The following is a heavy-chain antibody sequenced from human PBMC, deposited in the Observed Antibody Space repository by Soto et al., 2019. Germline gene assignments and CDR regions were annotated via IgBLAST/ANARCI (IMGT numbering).Heavy chain of an antibody. V-gene: IGHV4-59*01. Sequence: SETLSLTCTVSGGSISSYYWSWIRQPPGKGLEWIGYIYYSGSTNYNPARNSRITISVDSSKNQFSLKLSSVAAAVTALYYCARDAGTGYYFDYWGQGTLVTVSS. CDR3: ARDAGTGYYFDY. J-gene: IGHJ4*02. CDR1: GGSISSYY. D-gene: IGHD3-10*01. CDR2: IYYSGST.